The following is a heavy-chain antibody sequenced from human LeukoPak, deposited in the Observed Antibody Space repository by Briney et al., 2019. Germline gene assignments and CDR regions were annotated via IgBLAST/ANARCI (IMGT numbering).Heavy chain of an antibody. CDR1: GFTFSSYG. CDR3: AKLLDYGDYGHSDY. V-gene: IGHV3-30*18. D-gene: IGHD4-17*01. CDR2: ISYDGSNK. Sequence: GGSLRLSCAASGFTFSSYGMHWVRQAPGKGLGWVAVISYDGSNKYYADSVKGRFTISRDNSKNTLYLQMNSLRAEDTAVYYCAKLLDYGDYGHSDYWGQGTLVTVSS. J-gene: IGHJ4*02.